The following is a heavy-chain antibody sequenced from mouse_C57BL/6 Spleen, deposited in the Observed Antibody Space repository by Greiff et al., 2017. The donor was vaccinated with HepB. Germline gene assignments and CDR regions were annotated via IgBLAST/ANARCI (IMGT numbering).Heavy chain of an antibody. J-gene: IGHJ3*01. V-gene: IGHV5-12*01. CDR3: ARRGAWDPFAY. Sequence: EVMLVESGGGLVQPGGSLKLSCAASGFTFSDYYMYWVRQTPEKRLEWVAYISNGGGSTYYPDTVKGRFTISRDNAKNTLYLQMSRLKSEDTAMYYCARRGAWDPFAYWGQGTLVTVSA. CDR1: GFTFSDYY. D-gene: IGHD4-1*01. CDR2: ISNGGGST.